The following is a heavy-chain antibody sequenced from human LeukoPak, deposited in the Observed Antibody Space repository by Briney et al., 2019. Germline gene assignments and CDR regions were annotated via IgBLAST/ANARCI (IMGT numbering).Heavy chain of an antibody. Sequence: ESLKISCKGSGYSFTSYWIGWGRQMPGKGMEWMGITYPGDSDTRYSPSFQGQVTISADKSISTAYLQWSSLKASDTALYYCARLVTGVVFDYWGQGTLVTVSS. D-gene: IGHD2-15*01. CDR1: GYSFTSYW. CDR3: ARLVTGVVFDY. CDR2: TYPGDSDT. J-gene: IGHJ4*02. V-gene: IGHV5-51*01.